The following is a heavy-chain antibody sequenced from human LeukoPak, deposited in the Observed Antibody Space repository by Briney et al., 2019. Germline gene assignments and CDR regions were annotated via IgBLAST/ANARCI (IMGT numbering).Heavy chain of an antibody. V-gene: IGHV1-69*05. CDR2: IIPIFGTA. J-gene: IGHJ5*02. CDR3: ARGFYYYDSSGYLGYNWFDP. D-gene: IGHD3-22*01. Sequence: VASVKVSCKASGGTFSSYAISWVRQAPGQGLEWTGGIIPIFGTANYAQKFQGRVTITTDESTSTAYMELSSLRSEDTAVYYCARGFYYYDSSGYLGYNWFDPWGQGTLVTVSS. CDR1: GGTFSSYA.